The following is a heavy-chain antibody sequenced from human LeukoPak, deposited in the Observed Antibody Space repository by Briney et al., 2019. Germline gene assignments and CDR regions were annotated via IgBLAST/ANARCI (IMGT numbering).Heavy chain of an antibody. CDR1: GGSFSGYY. CDR3: ARDPPALRDCGGGDCSGY. Sequence: SETLSLTCAVYGGSFSGYYWNWIRQRPGKGLQWIGSIFQTGSTNYSPSLKSRVTISLDRSKNQFSLSLRSVTAADTAFYYCARDPPALRDCGGGDCSGYWGQGTLVTVSS. V-gene: IGHV4-34*12. D-gene: IGHD2-21*02. CDR2: IFQTGST. J-gene: IGHJ4*02.